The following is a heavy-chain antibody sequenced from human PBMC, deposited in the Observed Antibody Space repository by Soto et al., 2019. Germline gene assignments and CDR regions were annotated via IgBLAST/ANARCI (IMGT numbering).Heavy chain of an antibody. V-gene: IGHV6-1*01. CDR2: TYYRSKWYN. J-gene: IGHJ6*02. D-gene: IGHD3-3*01. CDR1: GDRVSSNSAA. Sequence: SQTLSLTCAISGDRVSSNSAAWNLIRQSPSRGLEWLGRTYYRSKWYNDYAVSVKSRITINPDTSKNQFSLQLNSVTPEDTAVYYCARAGDYDSWSGYTSQYYYYGMDVWGHGTTVTVSS. CDR3: ARAGDYDSWSGYTSQYYYYGMDV.